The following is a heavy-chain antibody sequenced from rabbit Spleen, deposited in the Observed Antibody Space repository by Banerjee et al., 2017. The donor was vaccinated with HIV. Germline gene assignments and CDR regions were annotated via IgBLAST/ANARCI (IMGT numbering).Heavy chain of an antibody. CDR3: ARDSGTSFSSYGMDL. V-gene: IGHV1S40*01. J-gene: IGHJ6*01. Sequence: QSLEESGGDLVKPGASLTLTCTASGFSFSYSDYMCWVRQPPGKGPEWIACIGVGVTYTTYYATWAKGRFTISKTSSTTVTLQMTSLTAADTATYFCARDSGTSFSSYGMDLWGPGTSSPS. CDR2: IGVGVTYTT. D-gene: IGHD8-1*01. CDR1: GFSFSYSDY.